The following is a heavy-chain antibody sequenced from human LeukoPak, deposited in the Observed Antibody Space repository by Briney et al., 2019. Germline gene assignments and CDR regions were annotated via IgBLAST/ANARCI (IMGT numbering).Heavy chain of an antibody. CDR3: AREGAPHAFDI. CDR2: IYSGGST. Sequence: GGSLRLSCAASLFTVSSNYMSWVRQAPGTGLEWVSVIYSGGSTYYADSVKGRFTISRDNSKNTLYLQMNSLRAEDTGVYYCAREGAPHAFDIWGQGTMVTISS. V-gene: IGHV3-53*01. D-gene: IGHD3-16*01. CDR1: LFTVSSNY. J-gene: IGHJ3*02.